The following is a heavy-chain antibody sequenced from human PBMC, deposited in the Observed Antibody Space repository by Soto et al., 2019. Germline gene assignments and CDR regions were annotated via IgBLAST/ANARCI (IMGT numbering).Heavy chain of an antibody. Sequence: PGGSHRHSSTPSGLNFISYAMSWVRQATGKGLEWVSAISGSGGSTYYADSVKGRFTISRDNSKNTLYLQMNSLRAEDTAVYYCAKDWASHDYSTTGVVFDYWGQGTLVTVSS. CDR1: GLNFISYA. CDR3: AKDWASHDYSTTGVVFDY. V-gene: IGHV3-23*01. D-gene: IGHD4-4*01. CDR2: ISGSGGST. J-gene: IGHJ4*02.